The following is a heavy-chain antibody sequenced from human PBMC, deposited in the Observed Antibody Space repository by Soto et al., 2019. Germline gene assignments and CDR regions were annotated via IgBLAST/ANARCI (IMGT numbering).Heavy chain of an antibody. CDR1: GGSFSGYY. CDR2: INHSGST. V-gene: IGHV4-34*01. J-gene: IGHJ6*02. CDR3: ARIGYCSGGSCYEGSPSRYYYGMDV. D-gene: IGHD2-15*01. Sequence: SETLSLTCAVYGGSFSGYYWSWIRQPPGKGLEWIGEINHSGSTNYNPSLKSRVTISVDTSKNQFSLKLSSVTAADTAVYYCARIGYCSGGSCYEGSPSRYYYGMDVWGQGTTVTVSS.